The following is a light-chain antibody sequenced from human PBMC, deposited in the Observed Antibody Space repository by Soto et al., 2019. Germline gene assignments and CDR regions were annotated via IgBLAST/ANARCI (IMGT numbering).Light chain of an antibody. J-gene: IGKJ3*01. Sequence: DIQMTQSPSSLSASVGGRVTITCRASQNINTYLNWYQQKPGKAPKLLIFAASSLQSGVPSRFSGSGSRTDFTLTISSLQPEDFATYYCQQSSTAPFTFGPGTKVDIK. CDR3: QQSSTAPFT. V-gene: IGKV1-39*01. CDR1: QNINTY. CDR2: AAS.